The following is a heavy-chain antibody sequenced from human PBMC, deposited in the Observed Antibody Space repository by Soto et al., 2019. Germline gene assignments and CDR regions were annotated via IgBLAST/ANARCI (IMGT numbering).Heavy chain of an antibody. V-gene: IGHV4-30-4*01. J-gene: IGHJ4*02. CDR1: GGSVTGDEDY. D-gene: IGHD5-18*01. CDR3: ATESGSTYGYFDH. CDR2: ISNSGST. Sequence: SETLSLTCTVSGGSVTGDEDYWTWIRQSPGKGLEWIGYISNSGSTGYNPSLKTRLSMSVDRSKNQFTLRLTSVTAADTAVYFCATESGSTYGYFDHWGQGTQVTVS.